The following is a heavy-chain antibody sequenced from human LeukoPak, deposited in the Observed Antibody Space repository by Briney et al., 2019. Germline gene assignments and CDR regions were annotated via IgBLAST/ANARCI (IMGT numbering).Heavy chain of an antibody. V-gene: IGHV1-69*04. CDR3: ARGDTMVRALDY. D-gene: IGHD3-10*01. J-gene: IGHJ4*02. CDR1: GGTFSSYA. Sequence: SVKVSCKASGGTFSSYAISWVRQAPGQGLEWMGRIILILGIANYAQKFQGRVTITADKSTSTAYMELSSLRSEDTAVYYCARGDTMVRALDYWGQGTLVTVSS. CDR2: IILILGIA.